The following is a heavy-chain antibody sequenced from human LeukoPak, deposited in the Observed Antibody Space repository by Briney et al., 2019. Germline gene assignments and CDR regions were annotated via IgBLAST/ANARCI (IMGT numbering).Heavy chain of an antibody. CDR3: SAAVGTDFYDYGMDV. Sequence: GGSLRLSCAASGFTFSGSAMHWVRQASGKGLEWVGRIRSKANTYATAYAASVKGRFSISRDDSKNTAYLQLNSLKTEDTAVYYCSAAVGTDFYDYGMDVWGQGTTVTVFS. D-gene: IGHD6-13*01. CDR1: GFTFSGSA. J-gene: IGHJ6*02. CDR2: IRSKANTYAT. V-gene: IGHV3-73*01.